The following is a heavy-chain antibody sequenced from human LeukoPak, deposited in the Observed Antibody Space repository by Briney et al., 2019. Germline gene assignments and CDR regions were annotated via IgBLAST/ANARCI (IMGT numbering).Heavy chain of an antibody. CDR3: ARARYDYYDSSGYYYVNYYYYGMDV. D-gene: IGHD3-22*01. CDR2: INHSGST. V-gene: IGHV4-34*01. J-gene: IGHJ6*02. CDR1: GGSFSGYY. Sequence: PSETLSLTCAVYGGSFSGYYWSWIRQPPGKGLEWIGEINHSGSTNYNPSLKSRVTISVDTSKNQFSLKLSSVTAADTAVYYCARARYDYYDSSGYYYVNYYYYGMDVWGQGTTVTVSS.